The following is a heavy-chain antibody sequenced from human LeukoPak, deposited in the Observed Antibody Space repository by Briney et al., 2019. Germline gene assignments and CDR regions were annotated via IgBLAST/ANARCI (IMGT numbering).Heavy chain of an antibody. Sequence: PGGSLRLSCAASGFTFSSYAMSWVRQAPGKGLEWGSAISGSGSSTYYADSVKGRFTISRDNSKNALYLQMNSLRAEDTAVYYCAKCPRSSSSGWFDPWGQGTLVTVSS. D-gene: IGHD6-6*01. CDR3: AKCPRSSSSGWFDP. CDR2: ISGSGSST. V-gene: IGHV3-23*01. J-gene: IGHJ5*02. CDR1: GFTFSSYA.